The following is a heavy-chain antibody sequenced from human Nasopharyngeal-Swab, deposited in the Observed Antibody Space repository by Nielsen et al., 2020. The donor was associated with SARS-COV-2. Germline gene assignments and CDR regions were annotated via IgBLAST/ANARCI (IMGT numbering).Heavy chain of an antibody. J-gene: IGHJ6*03. CDR3: ARGTGYYYYMDV. CDR2: ISYDGSNK. Sequence: LSLTCAASGFTFSSYAMHWVRQAPGKGLEWVAVISYDGSNKYYADSVKGRFTISRDNSKNTLYLQMNSLRAEDTAVYYCARGTGYYYYMDVWGKGTTVTVSS. V-gene: IGHV3-30-3*01. D-gene: IGHD1-14*01. CDR1: GFTFSSYA.